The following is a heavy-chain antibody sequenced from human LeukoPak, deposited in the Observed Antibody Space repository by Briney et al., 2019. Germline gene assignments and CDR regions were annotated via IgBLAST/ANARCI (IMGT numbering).Heavy chain of an antibody. Sequence: GGSLRLSCAASGFNVSSNYMSWVRQAPGKGLEWVSVIYSDSSTYYADSVKGRFIISRDNSKNTLYLQMSSLRAEDTAVYYCARDTRGRPHDSFDIWGQGTLVTVSS. J-gene: IGHJ3*02. CDR1: GFNVSSNY. CDR2: IYSDSST. CDR3: ARDTRGRPHDSFDI. D-gene: IGHD2-8*02. V-gene: IGHV3-66*01.